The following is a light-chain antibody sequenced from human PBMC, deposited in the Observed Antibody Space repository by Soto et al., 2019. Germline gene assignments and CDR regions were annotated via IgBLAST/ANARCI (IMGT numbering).Light chain of an antibody. CDR2: GAS. V-gene: IGKV3-20*01. CDR3: QQGNSFPFT. CDR1: QNVANNY. Sequence: DIVLTQSPGTLSLSPGERATLSCRASQNVANNYLAWYQQKPGQAPRLLIYGASSRATGIPDRFSGSGSGTDFTLTISSLQPEDFATYYCQQGNSFPFTFGPGTKVDIK. J-gene: IGKJ3*01.